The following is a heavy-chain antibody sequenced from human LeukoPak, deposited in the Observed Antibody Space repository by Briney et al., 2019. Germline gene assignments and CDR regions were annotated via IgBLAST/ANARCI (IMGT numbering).Heavy chain of an antibody. Sequence: GGSLRLSCAASGFTFSSYGMHWVRQAPGKGLEWVAFIRYDGSNKYYADSVKGRFTISRDNSKNTLYLQMNSLRAEDTAVYYCAKDLQQLDGMDVWGQGTTVTVSS. V-gene: IGHV3-30*02. D-gene: IGHD6-13*01. CDR3: AKDLQQLDGMDV. J-gene: IGHJ6*02. CDR1: GFTFSSYG. CDR2: IRYDGSNK.